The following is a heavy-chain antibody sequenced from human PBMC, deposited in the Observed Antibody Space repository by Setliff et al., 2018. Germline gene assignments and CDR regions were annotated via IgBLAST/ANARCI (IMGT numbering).Heavy chain of an antibody. V-gene: IGHV4-39*07. J-gene: IGHJ4*02. D-gene: IGHD3-3*01. Sequence: SETLSLTCTVSGGSISVNNYYWGWIRQPPGKGLEWIGNVHKSGDTFDNPSLKSRVTISVDTSKNQFSLKLSSVTAADTAVYYCARSPITIFGVVLHPLDYWGQGTLVTVSS. CDR1: GGSISVNNYY. CDR2: VHKSGDT. CDR3: ARSPITIFGVVLHPLDY.